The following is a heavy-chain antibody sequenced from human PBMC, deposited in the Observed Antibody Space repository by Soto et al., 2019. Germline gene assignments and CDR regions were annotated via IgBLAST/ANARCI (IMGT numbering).Heavy chain of an antibody. CDR2: TSGSGGTT. CDR3: AKASKTTILSVYDV. J-gene: IGHJ6*02. Sequence: PGGSLRLSCEASGFSFSEYGMSWVRQAPGKGLEWVSVTSGSGGTTYYVDSVKGRFTISRDNSINTLYLQMNCLRVEDTAVYYCAKASKTTILSVYDVWGQGTSVTVS. D-gene: IGHD3-9*01. V-gene: IGHV3-23*02. CDR1: GFSFSEYG.